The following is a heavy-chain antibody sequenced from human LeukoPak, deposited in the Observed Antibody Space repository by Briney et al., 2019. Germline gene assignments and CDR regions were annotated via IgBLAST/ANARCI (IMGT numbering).Heavy chain of an antibody. D-gene: IGHD5-18*01. J-gene: IGHJ4*02. CDR1: GGSFSGYY. Sequence: PSETLSLTCAVYGGSFSGYYWSWIRQPPGKGLEWIGEINHSGSTNYNPSLKSRVTISVDTSKNQFSLKLSSVTAADTAVYYCARGLGYSYIGYWGQGTLVTVSS. CDR2: INHSGST. CDR3: ARGLGYSYIGY. V-gene: IGHV4-34*01.